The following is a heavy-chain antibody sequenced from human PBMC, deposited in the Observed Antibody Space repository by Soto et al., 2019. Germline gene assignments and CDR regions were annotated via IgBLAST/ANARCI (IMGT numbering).Heavy chain of an antibody. V-gene: IGHV4-59*01. CDR1: GDSMSGFY. J-gene: IGHJ4*02. CDR3: ERFRRNYFDY. CDR2: INYVGRTS. D-gene: IGHD3-10*01. Sequence: SETLSLTCTVSGDSMSGFYWSWIRQTPGKGLEWIGYINYVGRTSYYSPSLQSRVTISLDSSKNQFYLILSSVTAADTAVYFGERFRRNYFDYWGQGTQVTVSS.